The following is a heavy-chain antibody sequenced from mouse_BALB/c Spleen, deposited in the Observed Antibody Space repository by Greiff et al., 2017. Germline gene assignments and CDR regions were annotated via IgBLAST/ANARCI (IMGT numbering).Heavy chain of an antibody. CDR1: GFTFSSFG. J-gene: IGHJ2*01. V-gene: IGHV5-17*02. Sequence: EVKLVESGGGLVQPGGSRKLSCAASGFTFSSFGMHWVRQAPEKGLEWVAYISSGSSTIYYANTVKGRFTISGDNPKNTLFLQVTSLRSEDTAMYYCAGGYDGGADYWGQGTTLTVSS. CDR2: ISSGSSTI. CDR3: AGGYDGGADY. D-gene: IGHD2-2*01.